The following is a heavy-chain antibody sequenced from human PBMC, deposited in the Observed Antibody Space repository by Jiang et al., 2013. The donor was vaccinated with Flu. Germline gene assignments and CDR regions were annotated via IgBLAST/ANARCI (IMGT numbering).Heavy chain of an antibody. D-gene: IGHD5-24*01. CDR3: ARGRDGYKSIYAFDI. CDR2: INPNSGGT. J-gene: IGHJ3*02. CDR1: GYTFTGYY. Sequence: EVKKPGASVKVSCKASGYTFTGYYMHWVRQAPGQGLEWMGWINPNSGGTNYAQKFQGRVTMTRDTSISTAYMELSRLRSDDTAVYYCARGRDGYKSIYAFDIWGQGTMVTVSS. V-gene: IGHV1-2*02.